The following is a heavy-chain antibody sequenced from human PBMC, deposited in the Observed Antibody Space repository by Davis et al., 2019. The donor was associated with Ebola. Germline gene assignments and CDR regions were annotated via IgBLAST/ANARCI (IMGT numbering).Heavy chain of an antibody. V-gene: IGHV3-23*01. D-gene: IGHD2-21*01. CDR2: ISGSGSST. CDR1: GFIFSRYV. Sequence: GESLKTPCAASGFIFSRYVMSWVRLAPGKGLEWVSGISGSGSSTYYTDSVKGRFTISRDNSKNTLYLQMNSLRAEDTAIYYCAKSPAYCRGDCYSTFEYWGQGTLVTVSS. J-gene: IGHJ4*02. CDR3: AKSPAYCRGDCYSTFEY.